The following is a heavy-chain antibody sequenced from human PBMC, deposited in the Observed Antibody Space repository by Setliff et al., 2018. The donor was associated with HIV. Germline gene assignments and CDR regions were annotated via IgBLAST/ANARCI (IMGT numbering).Heavy chain of an antibody. J-gene: IGHJ5*02. D-gene: IGHD3-22*01. V-gene: IGHV4-39*01. Sequence: ETLSLTCTVSGGSISSSSYYWGWIRQPPGKGLEWIGNIYYSGSTYYNPSLKSRVAISVDTSENQFSLRLNSVTAADTAVYYCARYRYYYDSSGYGRWFDPWGQGILVTVSS. CDR1: GGSISSSSYY. CDR2: IYYSGST. CDR3: ARYRYYYDSSGYGRWFDP.